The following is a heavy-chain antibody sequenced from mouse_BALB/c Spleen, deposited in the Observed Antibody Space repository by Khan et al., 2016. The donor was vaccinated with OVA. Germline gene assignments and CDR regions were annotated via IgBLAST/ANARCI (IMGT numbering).Heavy chain of an antibody. CDR3: AKDRGYYAVEY. V-gene: IGHV2-3*01. CDR2: IWGDGNT. Sequence: QVQLKQSGPGLVAPSQSLSITCTVSGFSLTSYGVSWVRQPPGKGLEWLGVIWGDGNTNFHSALRSRLSISKDNSKSQVFLKLNRLQTGDTATYYCAKDRGYYAVEYWGQGTSVTVSS. J-gene: IGHJ4*01. CDR1: GFSLTSYG.